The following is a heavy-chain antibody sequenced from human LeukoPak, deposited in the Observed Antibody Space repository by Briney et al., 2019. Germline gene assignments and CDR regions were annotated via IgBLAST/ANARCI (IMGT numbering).Heavy chain of an antibody. V-gene: IGHV3-66*01. CDR2: IYSGGST. CDR1: GFTVSSNY. J-gene: IGHJ4*02. D-gene: IGHD3-3*01. CDR3: AKDNPPITIFGVVNYPFFDY. Sequence: PGGSLRLSCAASGFTVSSNYMSWVRQAPGKGLEWVSVIYSGGSTYYADSVKGRFTISRDNSKNTLYLQMNSLRAEDTAVYYCAKDNPPITIFGVVNYPFFDYWGQGTLVTVSS.